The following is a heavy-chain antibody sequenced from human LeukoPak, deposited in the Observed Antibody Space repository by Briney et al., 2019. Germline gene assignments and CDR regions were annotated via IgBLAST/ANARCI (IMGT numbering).Heavy chain of an antibody. J-gene: IGHJ4*02. CDR3: ASGWDSSSWYY. CDR1: GFTFSNYA. D-gene: IGHD6-13*01. V-gene: IGHV3-21*01. Sequence: GGSLRLSCAASGFTFSNYAMSWVRQAPGKGLEWVSSISSSSSYIYYADSVKGRFTISRDNAKNSLYLQMNSLRAEDTAVYYCASGWDSSSWYYWGQGTLVTVST. CDR2: ISSSSSYI.